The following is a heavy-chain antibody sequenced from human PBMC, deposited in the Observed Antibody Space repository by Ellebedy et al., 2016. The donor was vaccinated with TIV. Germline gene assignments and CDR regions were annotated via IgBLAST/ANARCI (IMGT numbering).Heavy chain of an antibody. CDR3: AKWGASSWTYYYYGMDV. CDR2: IGRSGGST. D-gene: IGHD6-13*01. V-gene: IGHV3-23*01. CDR1: GFTFSNYA. J-gene: IGHJ6*02. Sequence: GESLKISXAASGFTFSNYALSWVRQAPGKGLEWVSVIGRSGGSTYFADSVKGRFIISRDDSKNMVYLQMSSLTAEDTAVYYCAKWGASSWTYYYYGMDVWGQGTTVTVSS.